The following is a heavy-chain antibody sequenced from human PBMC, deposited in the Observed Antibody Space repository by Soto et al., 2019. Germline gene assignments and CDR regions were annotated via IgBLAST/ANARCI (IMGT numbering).Heavy chain of an antibody. D-gene: IGHD6-19*01. V-gene: IGHV1-3*04. J-gene: IGHJ4*02. CDR2: IDTASGKS. CDR3: AMSRGWWYFDY. CDR1: GYSFTTFD. Sequence: QVQLVQSGAEVKKPGASVKVSCKASGYSFTTFDLHWVRQAPGQRREWMGWIDTASGKSKYSEIFQGRVTITGDTSATTADMELSSLRFEDTAVYSCAMSRGWWYFDYWGQGTLITVSS.